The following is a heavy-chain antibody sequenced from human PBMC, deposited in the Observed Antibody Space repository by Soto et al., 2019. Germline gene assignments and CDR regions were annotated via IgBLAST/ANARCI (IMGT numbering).Heavy chain of an antibody. D-gene: IGHD2-21*01. CDR1: GASLSDNY. CDR2: INHSGNT. Sequence: SETLSLTCAVYGASLSDNYCNWLRQPPGKGLEWIGEINHSGNTNYNPSLRSRVTISIDTSKNQLSLNLRSVSAADTAVYYCARGGGEFDAWGQGTPVTVSS. V-gene: IGHV4-34*01. J-gene: IGHJ5*02. CDR3: ARGGGEFDA.